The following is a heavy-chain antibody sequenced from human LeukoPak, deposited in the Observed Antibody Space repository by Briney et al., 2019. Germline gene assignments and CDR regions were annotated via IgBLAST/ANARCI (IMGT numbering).Heavy chain of an antibody. V-gene: IGHV4-61*02. J-gene: IGHJ4*02. CDR2: IYSSGST. D-gene: IGHD5-24*01. CDR1: GGSISNGTSY. Sequence: PSETLSLTCTVSGGSISNGTSYWTWIRQPAGKSLEWLGRIYSSGSTNYNPSLKSRVTISVDTSKNQFSLKLSSVTAADTAVYYCASQNYPYYFDYWGQGTLVTVSS. CDR3: ASQNYPYYFDY.